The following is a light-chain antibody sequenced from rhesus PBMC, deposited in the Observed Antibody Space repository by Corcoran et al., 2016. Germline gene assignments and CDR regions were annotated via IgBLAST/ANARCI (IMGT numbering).Light chain of an antibody. J-gene: IGKJ3*01. CDR1: QSLLDREDGNTY. Sequence: DIVMTQTPLSLPVTPGEPASISCRSSQSLLDREDGNTYMDGCLQKPGSSQQLLIYEVSNRASGVPDRFGGSGSDTDCTLKISRVEAEDVGFYYCMEGIEFPFIFGPGTKLEIK. CDR3: MEGIEFPFI. CDR2: EVS. V-gene: IGKV2-104*02.